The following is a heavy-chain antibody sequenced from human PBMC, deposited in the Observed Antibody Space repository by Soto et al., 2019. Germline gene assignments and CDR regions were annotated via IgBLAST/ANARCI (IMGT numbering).Heavy chain of an antibody. J-gene: IGHJ4*02. CDR1: GFTFSSYA. Sequence: GGSLRLSCAASGFTFSSYAMSWVRQAPGKGLEWVSAISGSGGSTYYADSVKGRFTISRDNSKNTLYLQMNSLRAEDTAVYYCAKDPLTDYDFWSGYYSVDFDYWGQGTLVTVSS. CDR2: ISGSGGST. D-gene: IGHD3-3*01. CDR3: AKDPLTDYDFWSGYYSVDFDY. V-gene: IGHV3-23*01.